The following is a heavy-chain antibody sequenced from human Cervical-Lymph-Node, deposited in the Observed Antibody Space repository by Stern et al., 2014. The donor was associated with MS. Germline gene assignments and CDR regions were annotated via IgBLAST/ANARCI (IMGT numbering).Heavy chain of an antibody. D-gene: IGHD3-3*01. V-gene: IGHV3-15*01. CDR1: GFSFTTTW. CDR2: VKSTTEGGTI. Sequence: EVQLVESGGGLVKPGGSLRLSCAASGFSFTTTWMSWVRQAPGKGPEWVGRVKSTTEGGTIDYAAPVKGRFTISRDDSKSTVFLQMNSLKTEDTAVYYCVTAPGHDSWSGYRYWGQGILVTVSS. J-gene: IGHJ4*02. CDR3: VTAPGHDSWSGYRY.